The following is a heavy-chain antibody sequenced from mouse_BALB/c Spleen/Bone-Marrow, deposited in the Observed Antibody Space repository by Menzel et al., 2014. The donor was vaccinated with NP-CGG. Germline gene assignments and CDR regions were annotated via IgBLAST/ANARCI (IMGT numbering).Heavy chain of an antibody. Sequence: QVQLQQSGPELVKPGASVKISCKASGYAFSYSWMNWVKQRPGQGLEWIGRIYPGDGDTYYNGKFKGRATLTADKSSSTAYVQLRSLASVDSAVYFCAGSDGYRAMDYWGQGSSVTVSS. V-gene: IGHV1-82*01. D-gene: IGHD2-3*01. CDR1: GYAFSYSW. CDR2: IYPGDGDT. CDR3: AGSDGYRAMDY. J-gene: IGHJ4*01.